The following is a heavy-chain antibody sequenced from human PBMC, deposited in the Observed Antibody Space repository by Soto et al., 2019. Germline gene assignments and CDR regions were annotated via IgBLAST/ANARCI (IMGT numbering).Heavy chain of an antibody. J-gene: IGHJ6*02. CDR1: GYSFANYW. CDR3: AKSVAARLYYYYYVMDV. D-gene: IGHD6-6*01. Sequence: PGESLKISCKGSGYSFANYWIGWVRQMPGKGLEWMGSIYPGDSDARYSPSFQGQVTISADKSISTAYLQWSSLKASDTAMYYCAKSVAARLYYYYYVMDVWGQGTTVTVSS. V-gene: IGHV5-51*01. CDR2: IYPGDSDA.